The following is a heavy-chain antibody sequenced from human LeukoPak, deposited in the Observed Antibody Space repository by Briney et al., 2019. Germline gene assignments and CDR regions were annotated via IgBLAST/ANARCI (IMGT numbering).Heavy chain of an antibody. Sequence: WASVKVSCKASGYTFTSYDINWVRQATGQGLEWMGWMNPNSGNTGYAQKFQGRVTMTRNTSISTAYMELSSLRSEDTAVYCCAREDSSGWYSAYYYYYGMDVWGQGTTVTVSS. CDR3: AREDSSGWYSAYYYYYGMDV. CDR1: GYTFTSYD. J-gene: IGHJ6*02. CDR2: MNPNSGNT. D-gene: IGHD6-19*01. V-gene: IGHV1-8*01.